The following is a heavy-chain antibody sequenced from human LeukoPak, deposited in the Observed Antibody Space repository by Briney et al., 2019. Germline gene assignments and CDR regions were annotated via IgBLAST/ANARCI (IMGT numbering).Heavy chain of an antibody. CDR2: ISVSGGST. CDR3: ARPVRKGDYDFWSALGGGGAFDI. J-gene: IGHJ3*02. Sequence: GGSLRLSCAASGFTFSSYAMSWVRQAPGKGLEWVSAISVSGGSTYYADSVKGRLTISRYNSNNTLYLQMNSLRAEDTAVYYCARPVRKGDYDFWSALGGGGAFDIWGQGTMVTVSS. CDR1: GFTFSSYA. D-gene: IGHD3-3*01. V-gene: IGHV3-23*01.